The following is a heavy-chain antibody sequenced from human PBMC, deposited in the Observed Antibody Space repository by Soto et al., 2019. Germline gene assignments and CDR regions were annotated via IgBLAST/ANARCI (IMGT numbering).Heavy chain of an antibody. CDR2: IYSGGST. V-gene: IGHV3-53*01. Sequence: PGGSLRLSCSASGFTFSSYAMHWVRQAPGKGLEWVSVIYSGGSTYYADSVKGRFTISRDNSKNTVFLQMNSLRADDTAVYYCARDTSSGWYDYWGQGTLVTVSS. J-gene: IGHJ4*02. CDR1: GFTFSSYA. D-gene: IGHD6-19*01. CDR3: ARDTSSGWYDY.